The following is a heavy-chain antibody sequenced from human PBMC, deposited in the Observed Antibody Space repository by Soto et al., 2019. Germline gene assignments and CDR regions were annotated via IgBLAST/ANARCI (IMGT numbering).Heavy chain of an antibody. CDR3: ARLGFPGAIYFDS. J-gene: IGHJ4*02. CDR2: IYPGDSET. CDR1: GYNFTTFW. V-gene: IGHV5-51*01. Sequence: RGESLKTPWKGSGYNFTTFWIGWVRQVPGKGLEWMGIIYPGDSETKSSPDFEGQVTISADRSTNTAYLQWRSLGASDTALYYCARLGFPGAIYFDSWGLGTLVTVSS.